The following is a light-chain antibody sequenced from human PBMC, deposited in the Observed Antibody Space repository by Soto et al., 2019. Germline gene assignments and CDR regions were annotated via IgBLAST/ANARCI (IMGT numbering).Light chain of an antibody. CDR3: SSYTSSSTI. V-gene: IGLV2-14*01. CDR2: DVS. Sequence: QSALTQPASVSGSPGQSITISCTGTSSDVGGYNYVSWYQQHPGKAPKLMIYDVSNRPSGDSNRFSGSKSGNTASLTISGLQAEDEADYYCSSYTSSSTIFGGGTKVTVL. J-gene: IGLJ2*01. CDR1: SSDVGGYNY.